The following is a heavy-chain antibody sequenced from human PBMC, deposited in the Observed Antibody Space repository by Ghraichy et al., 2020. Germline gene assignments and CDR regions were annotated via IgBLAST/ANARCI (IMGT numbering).Heavy chain of an antibody. J-gene: IGHJ4*02. CDR2: TYYTSKWYS. CDR1: GDSVSNNNVA. Sequence: SQTLSLTCDISGDSVSNNNVAWNWIRQSPARGLEWLGRTYYTSKWYSEYAVSVKSRITINPDTPKNQVSLHLNSVTPEDTAVYYCARERDNTLGYWGQGTLVTVSS. V-gene: IGHV6-1*01. CDR3: ARERDNTLGY. D-gene: IGHD1-14*01.